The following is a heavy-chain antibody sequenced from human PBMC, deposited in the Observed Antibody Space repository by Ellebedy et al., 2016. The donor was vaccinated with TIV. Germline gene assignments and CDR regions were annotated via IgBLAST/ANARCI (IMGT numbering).Heavy chain of an antibody. Sequence: ASVKVSXXASGYTFTSYGISWVRQAPGQGLEWMGWISAYNGNTNYAQKLQGRVTMTTDTSTSTAYMELRSLRSDDTAVYYCARDSMVRGVIDYWGQGTLVTVSS. V-gene: IGHV1-18*01. CDR1: GYTFTSYG. CDR3: ARDSMVRGVIDY. J-gene: IGHJ4*02. CDR2: ISAYNGNT. D-gene: IGHD3-10*01.